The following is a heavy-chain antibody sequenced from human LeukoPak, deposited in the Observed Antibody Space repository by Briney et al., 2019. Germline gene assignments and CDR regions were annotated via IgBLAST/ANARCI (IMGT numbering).Heavy chain of an antibody. J-gene: IGHJ3*02. CDR3: AKVLSFGELLPGDAFDI. CDR1: GFPFSSHG. V-gene: IGHV3-23*01. D-gene: IGHD3-10*01. CDR2: ISPGGGPT. Sequence: PGGSLRLSCAGSGFPFSSHGMNWVRQAPGKGLEWVSGISPGGGPTYYADSVKGRFTISRDDSKNTLYLQMNSLRAEDTAVYYCAKVLSFGELLPGDAFDIWGQGTMVTVSS.